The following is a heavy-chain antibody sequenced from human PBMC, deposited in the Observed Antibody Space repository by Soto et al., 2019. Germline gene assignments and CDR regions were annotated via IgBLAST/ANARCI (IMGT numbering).Heavy chain of an antibody. D-gene: IGHD5-18*01. CDR2: ISYDGSNK. Sequence: PGGSLRLSCAASGFTFSSYGMHWVRQAPGKGLEWVAVISYDGSNKYYADSVKGRFTISRDNSKNTLYLQMNSLRAEDTAVYYCAKDRTLVDTAMTFDYWGQGTLVTVSS. V-gene: IGHV3-30*18. CDR1: GFTFSSYG. J-gene: IGHJ4*02. CDR3: AKDRTLVDTAMTFDY.